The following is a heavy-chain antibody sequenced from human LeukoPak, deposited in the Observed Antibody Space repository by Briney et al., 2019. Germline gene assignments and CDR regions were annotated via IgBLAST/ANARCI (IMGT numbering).Heavy chain of an antibody. Sequence: PGGSLRLSCAAPGFTFSSYSMNWVRQAPGKGLEWVSSISSSSSYIYYADSVKGRFTISRDNAKNSLYLQMNSLRAEDTAVYYCARANRVDIVATRLPDRIDYWGQGTLVTVSS. CDR1: GFTFSSYS. J-gene: IGHJ4*02. CDR3: ARANRVDIVATRLPDRIDY. CDR2: ISSSSSYI. D-gene: IGHD5-12*01. V-gene: IGHV3-21*01.